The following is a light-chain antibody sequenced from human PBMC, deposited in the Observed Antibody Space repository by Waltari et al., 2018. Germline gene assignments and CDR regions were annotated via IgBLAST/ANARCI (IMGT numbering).Light chain of an antibody. CDR1: RSITSY. CDR2: AAS. J-gene: IGKJ1*01. CDR3: QQSYSTPWT. Sequence: DIQMTQSPSSLSASVGDRVTITCRASRSITSYLNWYQQKPGKAPKVLIYAASSLQSGVPSRFSGSGSGTDFTLTISSLQPEDFATYYCQQSYSTPWTFGQGTKVEIK. V-gene: IGKV1-39*01.